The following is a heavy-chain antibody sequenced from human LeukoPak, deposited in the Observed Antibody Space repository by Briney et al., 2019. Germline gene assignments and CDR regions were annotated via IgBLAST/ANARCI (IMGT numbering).Heavy chain of an antibody. D-gene: IGHD2-21*02. CDR3: TRRPNDVCDAGGCYRNYFDP. V-gene: IGHV4-39*01. Sequence: PSETLSLTCTVSGCSISGSDYYWGWIRQPRGKEMEWIVHIYHSGTFYFNSPLTSLATVSVDTSTNHFSLSLTAVTPSDTALYHCTRRPNDVCDAGGCYRNYFDPWGQGTLVTVSS. CDR1: GCSISGSDYY. CDR2: IYHSGTF. J-gene: IGHJ5*02.